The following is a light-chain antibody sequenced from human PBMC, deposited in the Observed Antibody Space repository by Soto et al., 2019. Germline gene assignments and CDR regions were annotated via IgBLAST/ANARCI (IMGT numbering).Light chain of an antibody. V-gene: IGLV1-47*01. Sequence: QSVLTQPPSASGTPGQRVTISCSGSSSNIGSNYVYWYQQLPGTAPKLLIYRNNQRPSGVPDRFSGSKSGTSASLAISGLRSEDEADYYCAAWDDSLSGLVFGGWTKLTV. CDR1: SSNIGSNY. CDR3: AAWDDSLSGLV. J-gene: IGLJ2*01. CDR2: RNN.